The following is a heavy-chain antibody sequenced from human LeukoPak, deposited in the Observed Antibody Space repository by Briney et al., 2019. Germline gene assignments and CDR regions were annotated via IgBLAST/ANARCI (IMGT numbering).Heavy chain of an antibody. J-gene: IGHJ4*02. CDR2: ISYDGSNK. Sequence: GGSLRLSCAASGFTFSSYAMHWVRQAPGKGLEWVAVISYDGSNKYYAGSVKGRFTISRDNSKNTLYLQMNSLRAEDTAVYYCARDEVGMATIGRLDYWGQGTLVTVSS. V-gene: IGHV3-30*04. CDR1: GFTFSSYA. CDR3: ARDEVGMATIGRLDY. D-gene: IGHD5-24*01.